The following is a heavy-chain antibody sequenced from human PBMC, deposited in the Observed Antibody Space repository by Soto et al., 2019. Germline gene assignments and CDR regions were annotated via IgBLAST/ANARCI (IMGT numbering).Heavy chain of an antibody. CDR3: ARDGGIAAAGTTYYYYGMDV. CDR2: IYSGGST. V-gene: IGHV3-53*01. J-gene: IGHJ6*02. Sequence: EVQLVESGGGLIQPGGSLRLSCAASGFTVSSNYMSWVRQAPGKGLEWVSVIYSGGSTYYADSVKGRFTISRDNSKNTLYLQMNSLRAEDTAVYYCARDGGIAAAGTTYYYYGMDVWGQGTTVTVSS. CDR1: GFTVSSNY. D-gene: IGHD6-13*01.